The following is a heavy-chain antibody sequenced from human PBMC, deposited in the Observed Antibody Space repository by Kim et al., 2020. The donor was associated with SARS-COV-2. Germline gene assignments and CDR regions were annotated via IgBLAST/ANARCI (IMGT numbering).Heavy chain of an antibody. Sequence: GGSLRLSCAASGFTFSSYAMSWVRQAPGKGLEWVSAISGSGGSTYYADSVKGRFTISRDNSKNTLYLQMNSLRAEDTAVYYCAKEDCSSTSCYFMALGYRYGYGAFEIGGQGTMVTVSS. CDR2: ISGSGGST. J-gene: IGHJ3*02. CDR1: GFTFSSYA. CDR3: AKEDCSSTSCYFMALGYRYGYGAFEI. D-gene: IGHD2-2*01. V-gene: IGHV3-23*01.